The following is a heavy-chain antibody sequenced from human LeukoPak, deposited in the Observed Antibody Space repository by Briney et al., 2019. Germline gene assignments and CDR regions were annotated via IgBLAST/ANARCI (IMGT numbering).Heavy chain of an antibody. Sequence: GGSLRLSCAGSGFAFSSYSMNWVRQAPGKGLEWVSCISSDSSYIYYGDSVKGRFTISRDNAKNSLYLQMNSLRAEDTAVYYCARDFGVYYDSSGYMYWGQGTLVTVSS. CDR2: ISSDSSYI. CDR1: GFAFSSYS. CDR3: ARDFGVYYDSSGYMY. V-gene: IGHV3-21*04. D-gene: IGHD3-22*01. J-gene: IGHJ4*02.